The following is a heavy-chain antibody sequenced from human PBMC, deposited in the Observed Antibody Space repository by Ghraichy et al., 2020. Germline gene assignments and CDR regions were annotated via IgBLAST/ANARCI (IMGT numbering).Heavy chain of an antibody. CDR3: ATDLSIAVAGRNY. D-gene: IGHD6-19*01. V-gene: IGHV1-24*01. CDR2: FDPEGGET. CDR1: GYTLTELS. Sequence: ASVKVSCKVSGYTLTELSMHWVRQAPGKGLEWMGGFDPEGGETIYAQKFQGRVTMTEDTSADTAYMELSSLRSEDTAVYYWATDLSIAVAGRNYWGQGTLVTVSS. J-gene: IGHJ4*02.